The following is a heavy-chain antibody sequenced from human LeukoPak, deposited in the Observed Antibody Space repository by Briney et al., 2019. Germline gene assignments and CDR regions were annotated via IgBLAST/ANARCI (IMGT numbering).Heavy chain of an antibody. CDR3: ARRSAASQQQLNWFDP. J-gene: IGHJ5*02. Sequence: RSSETLSLTCAVSGYSISSGYYWGWIRQPPGKGLEWIGSTYHSGSTYYNPSLKSRVTISVDTSKNQFSLKLSSVTAADTAVYYCARRSAASQQQLNWFDPWGQGTLVTVSS. CDR1: GYSISSGYY. CDR2: TYHSGST. V-gene: IGHV4-38-2*01. D-gene: IGHD6-13*01.